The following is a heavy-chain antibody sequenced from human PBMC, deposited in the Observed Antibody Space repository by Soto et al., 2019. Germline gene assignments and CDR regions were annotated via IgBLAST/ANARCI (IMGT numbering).Heavy chain of an antibody. J-gene: IGHJ6*02. CDR1: GGSISSGDYY. D-gene: IGHD3-10*01. CDR2: IYYSGST. V-gene: IGHV4-30-4*01. Sequence: QVQLQESGPGLVKPSQTLSLTCTVSGGSISSGDYYWSWIRQPPGKGLEWIGYIYYSGSTYYNPSLKSRVTISVDTSKNQFSLKLSSVTAADTAVYYCARGNGSGSYYNRSHYYYGMDVWGQGTTVTVSS. CDR3: ARGNGSGSYYNRSHYYYGMDV.